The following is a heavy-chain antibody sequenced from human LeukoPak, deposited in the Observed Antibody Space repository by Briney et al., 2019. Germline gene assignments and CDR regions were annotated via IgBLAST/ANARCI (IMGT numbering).Heavy chain of an antibody. J-gene: IGHJ4*02. V-gene: IGHV3-33*01. CDR3: ALGLLFY. D-gene: IGHD2-15*01. CDR1: GFTFSSYG. Sequence: RRSLRLSCAASGFTFSSYGMHWVRQAPGKGLEWVAVMWYDGSNKYYADSVKGRFTISRDNSKNTLYLQTNSLRAEDTAVYYCALGLLFYWGQGTLVTVSS. CDR2: MWYDGSNK.